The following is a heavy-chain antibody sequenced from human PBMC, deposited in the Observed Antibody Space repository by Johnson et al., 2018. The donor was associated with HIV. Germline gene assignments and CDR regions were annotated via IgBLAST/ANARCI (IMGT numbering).Heavy chain of an antibody. CDR3: ARDWEQQQPGAPNLSHSNSGERTDHDAFDI. CDR1: GFTVSSNY. Sequence: VQLVESGGGLVQPGGSLRLSCAASGFTVSSNYMSWVRQAPGKGLEWVSVIYSGGSTYYADSVKGRFTISRDNSKNTLYLQMNSLRAEDTAVYYCARDWEQQQPGAPNLSHSNSGERTDHDAFDIWGQGTMVTVSS. J-gene: IGHJ3*02. V-gene: IGHV3-66*01. CDR2: IYSGGST. D-gene: IGHD6-13*01.